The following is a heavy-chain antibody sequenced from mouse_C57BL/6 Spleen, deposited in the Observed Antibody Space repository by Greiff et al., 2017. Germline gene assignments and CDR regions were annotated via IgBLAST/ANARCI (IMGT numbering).Heavy chain of an antibody. CDR2: IDPSDSET. D-gene: IGHD2-1*01. Sequence: QVQLKQPGAELVRPGSSVKLSCKASGYTFTSYWMHWVKQRPIQGLEWIGNIDPSDSETHYNQKFKDKATLTVDKSSSTAYMQLSSLTSEDSAVYYGAVDYGNGDYWGQGTTLTVSS. CDR1: GYTFTSYW. CDR3: AVDYGNGDY. V-gene: IGHV1-52*01. J-gene: IGHJ2*01.